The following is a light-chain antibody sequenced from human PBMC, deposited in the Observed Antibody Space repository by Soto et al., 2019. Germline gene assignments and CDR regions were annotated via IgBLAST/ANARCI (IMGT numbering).Light chain of an antibody. Sequence: QSALTQPPSASGSPGQSVTISCTGTSSDVGGYDYVSWYQQHPGKAPKLMIYEVTIRSSGVSDRFSGSKSGNTASLNVSGLQVENESDYYCSSYTYGNPSYVFGSGTKVTVL. V-gene: IGLV2-8*01. CDR1: SSDVGGYDY. CDR2: EVT. CDR3: SSYTYGNPSYV. J-gene: IGLJ1*01.